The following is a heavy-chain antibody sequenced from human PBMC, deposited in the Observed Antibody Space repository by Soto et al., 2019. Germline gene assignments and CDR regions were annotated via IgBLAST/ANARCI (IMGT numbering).Heavy chain of an antibody. V-gene: IGHV4-34*01. CDR2: INHSGST. CDR3: ARDYGDYPFDY. D-gene: IGHD4-17*01. Sequence: SETLSLTCAVYGGSFSGYYWSWIRQPPGKGLEWIGEINHSGSTNYNPSLKSRVTISVDTSKNQFSLKLSSVTAADTAVYYCARDYGDYPFDYWGQGTLVTGSS. J-gene: IGHJ4*02. CDR1: GGSFSGYY.